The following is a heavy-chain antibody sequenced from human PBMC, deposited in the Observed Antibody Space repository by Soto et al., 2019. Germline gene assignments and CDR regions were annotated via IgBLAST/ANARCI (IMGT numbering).Heavy chain of an antibody. CDR1: GGSLSGYY. CDR2: INHSGST. V-gene: IGHV4-34*01. Sequence: TLSLTCAVYGGSLSGYYWSWIRQPPGKGLEWIGEINHSGSTNYNPSLKSRVTISVDTSKNQFSLKLSSVTAADTAVYYCASRLDYWGHGTLVTVSS. CDR3: ASRLDY. J-gene: IGHJ4*01.